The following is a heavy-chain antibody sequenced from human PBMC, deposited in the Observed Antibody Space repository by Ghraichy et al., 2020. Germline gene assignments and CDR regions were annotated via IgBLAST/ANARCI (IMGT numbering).Heavy chain of an antibody. D-gene: IGHD1-26*01. V-gene: IGHV3-15*01. CDR3: TTELVVAACDY. CDR1: GFTFSNAW. CDR2: IKSKTDGGTT. Sequence: LSLTCAASGFTFSNAWMSWVRQAPGKGLEWVGRIKSKTDGGTTDYAAPVKGRFTISRDDSKNTLYLQMNSLKTEDTAVYYCTTELVVAACDYWGQGTLVTVSS. J-gene: IGHJ4*02.